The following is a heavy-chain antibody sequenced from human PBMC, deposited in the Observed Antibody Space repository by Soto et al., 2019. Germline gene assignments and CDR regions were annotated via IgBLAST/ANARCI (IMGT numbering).Heavy chain of an antibody. V-gene: IGHV3-30*18. CDR1: GFTFSSYG. CDR3: AKGGGNTIFDL. J-gene: IGHJ2*01. Sequence: QVQLVESGGGVVQPGRSLRLSCAASGFTFSSYGMHWVRQAPGKGLEWVAVISYDGSNKYYADSVKGRFTISRDNSKNTLYLQMNSLRAEDTAVYYRAKGGGNTIFDLWGRGTLVTVSS. CDR2: ISYDGSNK. D-gene: IGHD2-15*01.